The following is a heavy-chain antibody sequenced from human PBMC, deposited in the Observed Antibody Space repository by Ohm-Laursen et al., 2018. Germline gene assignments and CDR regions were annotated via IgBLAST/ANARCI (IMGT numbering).Heavy chain of an antibody. CDR1: GLTLKSYS. CDR2: ISFSGSHI. V-gene: IGHV3-21*01. Sequence: SLRLSCSASGLTLKSYSMNWVRQAPGKGLEWVSSISFSGSHIYYADSVKGRFTISRDNSKNTLYLQMNSLRAEDTAVYYCAKDRGLTVTLDYWGQGTLVTVSS. D-gene: IGHD4-17*01. CDR3: AKDRGLTVTLDY. J-gene: IGHJ4*02.